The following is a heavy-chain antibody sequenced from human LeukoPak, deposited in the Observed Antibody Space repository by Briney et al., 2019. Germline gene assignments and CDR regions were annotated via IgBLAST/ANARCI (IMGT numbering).Heavy chain of an antibody. CDR1: GYTFTGYY. J-gene: IGHJ6*03. D-gene: IGHD6-13*01. CDR2: INPNSRGT. Sequence: ASVKVSCKASGYTFTGYYMHWVRQAPGQGLEWMGWINPNSRGTKYAQKCQGRVTITRKPSIRTAYMEVSSLRSEDTAVYYCARGLGSSWPYYYYYYYMDVWGKGTTVTISS. CDR3: ARGLGSSWPYYYYYYYMDV. V-gene: IGHV1-2*02.